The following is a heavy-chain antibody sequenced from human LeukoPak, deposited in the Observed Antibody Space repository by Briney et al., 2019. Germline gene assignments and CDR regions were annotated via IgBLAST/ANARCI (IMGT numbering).Heavy chain of an antibody. J-gene: IGHJ4*02. CDR1: GFTFSSYT. Sequence: GGSLRLSCAASGFTFSSYTMYWVRQAPREGLEWVSTVSGSSNIHYSDSVKGRFTISRDNARNSLYLQMNSLRDEDTAVYYCARDGLHTAHFDYWGQGTLVTVSS. CDR2: VSGSSNI. D-gene: IGHD5-18*01. CDR3: ARDGLHTAHFDY. V-gene: IGHV3-48*02.